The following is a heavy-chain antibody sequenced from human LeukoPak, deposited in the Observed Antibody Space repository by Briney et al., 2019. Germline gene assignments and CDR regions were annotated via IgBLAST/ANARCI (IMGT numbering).Heavy chain of an antibody. Sequence: GGSLRLSCAASGFTFSSYAMSWVRQAPGKGLEWVSSISSSSSYIYYADSVKGRFTISRDNAKNSLYLQMNSLRAEDTAVYYCARTRRGSGYCTFDYWGQGTLVTVSS. CDR3: ARTRRGSGYCTFDY. D-gene: IGHD5-12*01. J-gene: IGHJ4*02. CDR2: ISSSSSYI. CDR1: GFTFSSYA. V-gene: IGHV3-21*01.